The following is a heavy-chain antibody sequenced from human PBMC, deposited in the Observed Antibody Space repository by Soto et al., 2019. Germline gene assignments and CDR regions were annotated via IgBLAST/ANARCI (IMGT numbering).Heavy chain of an antibody. CDR2: LPYDGSNE. Sequence: GGSLRLSCAASGFTFSSYAMHWVRQAPGKGLEWVAGLPYDGSNEYYADSVKGRFTISRDNSRNTLYLQMNSLRAEDTAVYYCAKEGYDSSGYYPLRFDYWGQGTLVTVSS. D-gene: IGHD3-22*01. CDR1: GFTFSSYA. V-gene: IGHV3-30-3*01. J-gene: IGHJ4*02. CDR3: AKEGYDSSGYYPLRFDY.